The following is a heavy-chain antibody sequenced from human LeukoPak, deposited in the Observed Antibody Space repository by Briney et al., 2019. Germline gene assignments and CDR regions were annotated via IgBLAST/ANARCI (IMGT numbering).Heavy chain of an antibody. Sequence: GGSLRLSCAASGFTFDDYGMSWVRQAPGKGLEWVSGINWNGGSTGYADSVKGRFTISRDNAKNSLYLQTNSLRAEDTALYYYACFSSRLAVAGTFDYWGQGTLVTVSS. J-gene: IGHJ4*02. CDR1: GFTFDDYG. CDR3: ACFSSRLAVAGTFDY. CDR2: INWNGGST. V-gene: IGHV3-20*04. D-gene: IGHD6-19*01.